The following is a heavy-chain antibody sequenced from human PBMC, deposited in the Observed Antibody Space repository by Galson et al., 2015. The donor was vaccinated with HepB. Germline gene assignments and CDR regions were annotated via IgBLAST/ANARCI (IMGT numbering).Heavy chain of an antibody. CDR1: GYTFTSYG. CDR3: ARHGGPGGAFDI. J-gene: IGHJ3*02. CDR2: ISAYDGNT. Sequence: SVKVSCKASGYTFTSYGISWVRQAPGQGLEWMGWISAYDGNTNYAQKLQGRVTMATDTSTGTAYMELRSLRSDDTAVYYCARHGGPGGAFDIWGQGTMVTVSS. D-gene: IGHD2-15*01. V-gene: IGHV1-18*01.